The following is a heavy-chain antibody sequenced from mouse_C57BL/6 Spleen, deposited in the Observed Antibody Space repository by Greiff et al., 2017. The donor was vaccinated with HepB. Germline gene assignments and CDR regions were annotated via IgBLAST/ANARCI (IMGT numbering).Heavy chain of an antibody. J-gene: IGHJ2*01. CDR2: ISDGGSYT. CDR1: GFTFSSYA. CDR3: ARDSDYSNLFDY. V-gene: IGHV5-4*01. Sequence: EVNVVESGGGLVKPGGSLKLSCAASGFTFSSYAMSWVRQTPEKRLEWVATISDGGSYTYYPDNVKGRFTISRDNAKNNLYLQMSHLKSEDTAMYYCARDSDYSNLFDYWGQGTTLTVSS. D-gene: IGHD2-5*01.